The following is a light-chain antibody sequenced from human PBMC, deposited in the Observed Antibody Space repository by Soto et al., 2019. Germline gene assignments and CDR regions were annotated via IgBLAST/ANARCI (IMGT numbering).Light chain of an antibody. CDR1: KSNVGRNY. CDR2: DTN. CDR3: GTWDSRLSGVL. Sequence: QSVLTQPPSVSAAPGQTVTVSCSGNKSNVGRNYVSWYQQFPGTAPRLLIYDTNKRPSGIPGRFSGSKSGTSATLGITGLQTWDEAIYYCGTWDSRLSGVLFGGGTKLTVL. J-gene: IGLJ2*01. V-gene: IGLV1-51*01.